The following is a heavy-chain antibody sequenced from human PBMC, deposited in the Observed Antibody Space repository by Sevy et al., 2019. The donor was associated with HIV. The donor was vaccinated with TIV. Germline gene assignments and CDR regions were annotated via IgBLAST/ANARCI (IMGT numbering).Heavy chain of an antibody. CDR2: ISGSGGST. CDR1: GFTFSSYA. V-gene: IGHV3-23*01. J-gene: IGHJ4*02. D-gene: IGHD3-16*02. CDR3: AKTIGPMITFGGVIVMGYFDY. Sequence: GGSLRLSCAASGFTFSSYAMSWVRQAPGKGLEWVSAISGSGGSTYYADSVKGRFTISRENSKNTLYLQMNSLRAEDTAVYYCAKTIGPMITFGGVIVMGYFDYWGQGTLVTVSS.